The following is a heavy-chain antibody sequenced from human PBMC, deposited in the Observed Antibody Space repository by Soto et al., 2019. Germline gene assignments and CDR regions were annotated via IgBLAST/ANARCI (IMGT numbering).Heavy chain of an antibody. CDR2: ISAYNGNT. CDR3: ARGSSATRSYWLAFGLHYYGMDV. J-gene: IGHJ6*02. CDR1: GYTFTSYG. D-gene: IGHD1-26*01. Sequence: GASVKVSCKASGYTFTSYGISWVRQAPGQGLEWMGWISAYNGNTNYAQKLQGRVTMTTDTSTSTAYMELRSLRSDDTAVYYCARGSSATRSYWLAFGLHYYGMDVWGQGTTVTVSS. V-gene: IGHV1-18*04.